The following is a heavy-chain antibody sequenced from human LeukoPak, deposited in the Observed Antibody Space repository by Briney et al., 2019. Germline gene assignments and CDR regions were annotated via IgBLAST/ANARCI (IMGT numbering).Heavy chain of an antibody. Sequence: PSETLSLTCAVSGGSISSSNWWSWVRQPPGKGLEWIGEIYHSGSTNYNPSLKSRVTISVGKSKNQFSLKLSSVTAADTAVYYCARDTRYCSSTSCYVGDYWGQGTLVTVSS. D-gene: IGHD2-2*01. CDR1: GGSISSSNW. V-gene: IGHV4-4*02. CDR3: ARDTRYCSSTSCYVGDY. J-gene: IGHJ4*02. CDR2: IYHSGST.